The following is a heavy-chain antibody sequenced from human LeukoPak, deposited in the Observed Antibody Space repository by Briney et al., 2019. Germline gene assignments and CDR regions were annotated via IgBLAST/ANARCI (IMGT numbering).Heavy chain of an antibody. CDR3: ARTSVRYSGYEQFDY. Sequence: SETLSLTCTVSGGSISSGGYYWSWIRQHPGKGLEWIGYIYYSGSTYYNPSLKSRVTISVDTSKNQFSLKLSSVTAADTAVYYRARTSVRYSGYEQFDYWGQGTLVTVSS. J-gene: IGHJ4*02. V-gene: IGHV4-31*03. CDR1: GGSISSGGYY. CDR2: IYYSGST. D-gene: IGHD5-12*01.